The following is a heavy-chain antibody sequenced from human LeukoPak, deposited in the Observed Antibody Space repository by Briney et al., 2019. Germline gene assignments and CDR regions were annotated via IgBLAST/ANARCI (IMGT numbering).Heavy chain of an antibody. CDR1: GFTFSDYY. CDR2: ISSSGSTI. J-gene: IGHJ6*02. D-gene: IGHD6-19*01. Sequence: PGGSLRLSCAASGFTFSDYYMSWIRQAPGKGLAWVSYISSSGSTIYYADSVKGRFTISRDNAKNSLYLQMNSLRAEDTAVYYCARFTVAGRRYYYYGMDVWGQGTTVTVSS. V-gene: IGHV3-11*01. CDR3: ARFTVAGRRYYYYGMDV.